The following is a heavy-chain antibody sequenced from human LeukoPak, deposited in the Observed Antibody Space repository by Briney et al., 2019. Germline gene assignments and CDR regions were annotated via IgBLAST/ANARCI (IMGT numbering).Heavy chain of an antibody. CDR3: ARQYDYGDYVQLIDY. Sequence: PGGSLRLSCVGSGFSFSSYAMSWVRQPPGKGLEWIGSIYYSGSTYYNPSLKSRVTISVDTSKNQFSLKLSSVTAADTAVYYCARQYDYGDYVQLIDYWGQGTLVTVSS. J-gene: IGHJ4*02. CDR1: GFSFSSYA. D-gene: IGHD4-17*01. CDR2: IYYSGST. V-gene: IGHV4-39*01.